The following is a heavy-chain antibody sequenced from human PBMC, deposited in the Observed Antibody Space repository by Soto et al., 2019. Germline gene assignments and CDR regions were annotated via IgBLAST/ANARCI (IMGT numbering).Heavy chain of an antibody. CDR1: GFTFKTYY. V-gene: IGHV3-64*07. J-gene: IGHJ4*02. Sequence: EVQLVESGGGLVQPGGSLRLSCAASGFTFKTYYMHWVRQAPGKGPEYVSAISSSGDSTYYADSVKGRFTISRDNSKNTMYLQMGRLRVEDMAFYYCARGIYFGSARYYFDYWGQGALVTVSS. D-gene: IGHD3-10*01. CDR3: ARGIYFGSARYYFDY. CDR2: ISSSGDST.